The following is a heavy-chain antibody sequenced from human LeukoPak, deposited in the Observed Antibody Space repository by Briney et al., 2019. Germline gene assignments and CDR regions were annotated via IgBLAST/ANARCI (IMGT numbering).Heavy chain of an antibody. CDR3: VDSGQKGGWFDP. D-gene: IGHD6-19*01. V-gene: IGHV1-2*02. J-gene: IGHJ5*02. CDR2: INPNSGGT. Sequence: ASVKVSCKASEYTFTGYYMHWVRQAPGQGLEWMGWINPNSGGTNYAQKFQGRVTMTRDTSISTAYMELSRLRSDDTAVYYCVDSGQKGGWFDPWGQGTLVTVSS. CDR1: EYTFTGYY.